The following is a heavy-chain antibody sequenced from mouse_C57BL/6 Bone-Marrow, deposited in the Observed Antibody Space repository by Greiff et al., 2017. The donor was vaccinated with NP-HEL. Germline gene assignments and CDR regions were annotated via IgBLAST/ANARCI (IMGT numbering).Heavy chain of an antibody. Sequence: EVKLMESGGGLVQPKGSLKLSCAASGFSFNTYAMNWVRQAPGKGLEWVARIRSKSNNYATYYADSVKDRFTISRDDSESMLYLERNNLKTQDTSMYYCLRLGPPYYDSSYWYFDVWGTGTTVTVSS. CDR1: GFSFNTYA. CDR2: IRSKSNNYAT. J-gene: IGHJ1*03. V-gene: IGHV10-1*01. D-gene: IGHD1-1*01. CDR3: LRLGPPYYDSSYWYFDV.